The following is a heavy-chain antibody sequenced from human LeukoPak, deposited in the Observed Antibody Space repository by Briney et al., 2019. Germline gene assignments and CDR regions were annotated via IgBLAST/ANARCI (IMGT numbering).Heavy chain of an antibody. CDR2: ISFDGSDK. Sequence: GRSLRLSCAAFGFTFSSYAMHWVRQAPGKGLEWVSVISFDGSDKYYADSAKGRFTISRDNAKNSLYLQMNSLRAEDTAVYYCASEQQLQLHDAFDIWGQGTMVTVSS. CDR1: GFTFSSYA. J-gene: IGHJ3*02. V-gene: IGHV3-30-3*01. CDR3: ASEQQLQLHDAFDI. D-gene: IGHD6-13*01.